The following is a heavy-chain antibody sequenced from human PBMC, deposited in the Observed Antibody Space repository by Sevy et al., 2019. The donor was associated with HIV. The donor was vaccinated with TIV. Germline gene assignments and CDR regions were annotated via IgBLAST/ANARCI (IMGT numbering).Heavy chain of an antibody. CDR2: ISAYNGNT. V-gene: IGHV1-18*01. J-gene: IGHJ4*02. D-gene: IGHD6-19*01. CDR3: VRCRWGAVAECYFDY. CDR1: GYTFTSYG. Sequence: ASVKVSCKASGYTFTSYGISWVRQAPGQGLEWMGWISAYNGNTNYAQKLQGRVTMTTDTSTSTAYMELRSLRSDDTAVYYCVRCRWGAVAECYFDYWGQGTLVTVSS.